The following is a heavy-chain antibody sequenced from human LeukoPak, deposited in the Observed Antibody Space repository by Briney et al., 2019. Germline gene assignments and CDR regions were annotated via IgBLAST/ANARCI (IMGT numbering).Heavy chain of an antibody. Sequence: GGSLRLSCAASGFTFSTYWMHWVRQAPGEGPVRVSRINPDGSTTTYADSVKGRFTISRDNAKNTLYLQMNSLRAEDTAVYYCARVRVGAYDFEYWGQGALVTVSS. V-gene: IGHV3-74*01. CDR3: ARVRVGAYDFEY. CDR2: INPDGSTT. CDR1: GFTFSTYW. D-gene: IGHD3-10*01. J-gene: IGHJ4*02.